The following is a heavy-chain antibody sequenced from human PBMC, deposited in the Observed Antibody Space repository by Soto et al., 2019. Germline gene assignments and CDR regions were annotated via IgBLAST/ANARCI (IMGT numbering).Heavy chain of an antibody. V-gene: IGHV3-11*01. J-gene: IGHJ4*02. Sequence: GGSLRLSCAASGFTFSDYYMSWIRQAPGKGLEWVSYISSSGSTIYYADSVKGRFTISRDNAKNSLYLQMNSLRAEDTAVYYCARSRSSSWYGRFEGHYWGQGTLVTVSS. CDR1: GFTFSDYY. CDR3: ARSRSSSWYGRFEGHY. D-gene: IGHD6-13*01. CDR2: ISSSGSTI.